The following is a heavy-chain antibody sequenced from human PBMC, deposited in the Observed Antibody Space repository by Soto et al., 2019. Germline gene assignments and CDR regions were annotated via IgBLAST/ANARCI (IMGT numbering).Heavy chain of an antibody. J-gene: IGHJ6*02. Sequence: PGGSLRLSCAASGFTFDDYGMHWVRQAPGKGLEWVSGISWNSGTLGYADSVKGRFTISRDNAKNSLYLQMNSLRPEDTALYYCTKARYGMDVWGQGTTVTVSS. CDR3: TKARYGMDV. CDR2: ISWNSGTL. V-gene: IGHV3-9*01. CDR1: GFTFDDYG.